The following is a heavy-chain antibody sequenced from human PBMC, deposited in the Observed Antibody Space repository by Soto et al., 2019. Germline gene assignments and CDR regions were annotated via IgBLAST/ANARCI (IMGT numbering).Heavy chain of an antibody. V-gene: IGHV3-48*03. Sequence: GGSLRLSCAASGFTFSNYEMNWVRQAPGKGLEWVSYIGSIGSTIYYADSVKGRFTISRDNAKNSLYLQMNSLRAEDTAVYYCARGNSSSWYYYYDMDVWGQGTTVTVSS. CDR3: ARGNSSSWYYYYDMDV. D-gene: IGHD6-13*01. CDR2: IGSIGSTI. CDR1: GFTFSNYE. J-gene: IGHJ6*02.